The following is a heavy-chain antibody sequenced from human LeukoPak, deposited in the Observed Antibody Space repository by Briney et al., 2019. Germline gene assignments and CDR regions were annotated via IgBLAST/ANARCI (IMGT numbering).Heavy chain of an antibody. Sequence: SETLSLTCTVSGGSISSSSYSWGWIRQPPGKGLEWIGSIYYSGSTYYNPSLKSRVTISVDTSKNQFSLKLSSVTAADTAVYYCARRLATMIVFDYWGQGTLVTVSS. CDR1: GGSISSSSYS. CDR2: IYYSGST. J-gene: IGHJ4*02. V-gene: IGHV4-39*01. CDR3: ARRLATMIVFDY. D-gene: IGHD3-22*01.